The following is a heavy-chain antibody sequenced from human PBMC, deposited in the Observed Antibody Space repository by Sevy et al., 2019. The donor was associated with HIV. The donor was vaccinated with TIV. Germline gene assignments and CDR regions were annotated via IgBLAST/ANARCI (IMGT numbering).Heavy chain of an antibody. Sequence: GGSLRLSCAASGFTFTNAWMSWVRQAPGKGLEWVGRIKSKTDGGTTDYAAPVEGRLTITTEDSKNTLSLQMNSLKTEDTAVYFCTTAYSSGWEGDYWGQGTLVTVSS. CDR1: GFTFTNAW. CDR2: IKSKTDGGTT. J-gene: IGHJ4*02. V-gene: IGHV3-15*01. D-gene: IGHD6-19*01. CDR3: TTAYSSGWEGDY.